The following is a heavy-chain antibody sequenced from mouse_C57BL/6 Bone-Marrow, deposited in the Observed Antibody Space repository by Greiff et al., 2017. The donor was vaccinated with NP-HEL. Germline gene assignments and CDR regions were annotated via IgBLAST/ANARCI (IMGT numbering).Heavy chain of an antibody. Sequence: LVESGAELARPGASVKLSCKASGYTFTSYGISWVKQRTGQGLEWIGEIYPRSGNTYYNEKFKGKATLTADKSSSTAYMELRSLTSEDSAVYFCARRGLPRYWYFDVWGTGTTVTVSS. CDR2: IYPRSGNT. CDR3: ARRGLPRYWYFDV. CDR1: GYTFTSYG. J-gene: IGHJ1*03. V-gene: IGHV1-81*01. D-gene: IGHD2-1*01.